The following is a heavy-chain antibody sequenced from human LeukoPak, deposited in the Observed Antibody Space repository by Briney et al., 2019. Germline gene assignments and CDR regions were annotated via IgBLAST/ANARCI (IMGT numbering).Heavy chain of an antibody. Sequence: PSETLSLTCAVYGGSFSGYYWSWIRQPPGKGLECIGEINHSGSTNYNPSLKSRVTISVDTSKNQFSLKLSSVTAADTAVYYCARGRRLLAAAGVKEFDYWGQGTLVTVSS. CDR1: GGSFSGYY. D-gene: IGHD6-13*01. V-gene: IGHV4-34*01. CDR3: ARGRRLLAAAGVKEFDY. CDR2: INHSGST. J-gene: IGHJ4*02.